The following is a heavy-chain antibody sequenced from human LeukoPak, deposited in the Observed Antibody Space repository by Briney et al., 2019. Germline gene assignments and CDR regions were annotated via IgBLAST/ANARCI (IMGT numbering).Heavy chain of an antibody. D-gene: IGHD2-15*01. CDR3: AIPYCSGGSCYPYYFDY. V-gene: IGHV5-51*01. Sequence: GESLKISCKGSGYSFTSYWIGWVRQMPGKGLEWMGIIYSGDSDTRYSPSFQGQVTISADKSISTAYLQWSSLKASDTAMYYCAIPYCSGGSCYPYYFDYWGQGTLVTVSS. CDR1: GYSFTSYW. CDR2: IYSGDSDT. J-gene: IGHJ4*02.